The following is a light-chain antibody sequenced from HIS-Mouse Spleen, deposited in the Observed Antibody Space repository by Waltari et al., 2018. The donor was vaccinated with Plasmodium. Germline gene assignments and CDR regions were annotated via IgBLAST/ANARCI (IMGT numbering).Light chain of an antibody. CDR1: ALPKKY. CDR3: YSTDSSGNHRV. CDR2: EER. J-gene: IGLJ3*02. Sequence: SYELTQPPSVSVSPGQTARFTCSGDALPKKYAYWYQQKSGQAPVLVIDEERKRPSGIPERFSGSRSGTIATLTISGAQVEDEADYYCYSTDSSGNHRVFGGGTKLTVL. V-gene: IGLV3-10*01.